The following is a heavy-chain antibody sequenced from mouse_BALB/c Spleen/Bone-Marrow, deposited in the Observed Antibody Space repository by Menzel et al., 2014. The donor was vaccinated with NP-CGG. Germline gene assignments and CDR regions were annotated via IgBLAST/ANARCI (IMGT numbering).Heavy chain of an antibody. CDR1: GYSFTDYA. V-gene: IGHV1S137*01. J-gene: IGHJ4*01. CDR2: ISTYYGDA. Sequence: VQLQQSGAELVRPGVSVKISCKGSGYSFTDYAMHWVKQSHAKSLEWIGVISTYYGDASYNQKFKGKATMTVDKSSSTAYMELARLTSEDSAIYYCARDAMDYWGQGTSVTVSS. CDR3: ARDAMDY.